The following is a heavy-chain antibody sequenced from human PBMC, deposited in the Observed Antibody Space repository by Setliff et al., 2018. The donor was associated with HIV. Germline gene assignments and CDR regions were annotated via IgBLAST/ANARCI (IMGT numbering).Heavy chain of an antibody. CDR1: GYTLTEFS. Sequence: ASVKVSCKVSGYTLTEFSIHWVRQAPGKGLEWMGGFDPEDGERIYAQKFQGRVTMTEDISTDTAYMELSSLKSEDTAVYYCVVAAAGTSSYYWGQGTLVTVSS. CDR2: FDPEDGER. J-gene: IGHJ4*02. V-gene: IGHV1-24*01. D-gene: IGHD6-13*01. CDR3: VVAAAGTSSYY.